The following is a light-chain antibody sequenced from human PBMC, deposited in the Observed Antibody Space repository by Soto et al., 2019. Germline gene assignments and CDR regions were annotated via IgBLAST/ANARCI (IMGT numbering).Light chain of an antibody. CDR2: KAS. V-gene: IGKV1-5*03. CDR3: QQYNSYSRT. CDR1: QSINSW. Sequence: DIQMTQSPSTLSASVGDRVTITCRASQSINSWLDWYQQKPGKAPKLLIYKASSLESGVPSRFSGSESGTEFTLTISSLQPDDFATYYCQQYNSYSRTFGQGTKVEIK. J-gene: IGKJ1*01.